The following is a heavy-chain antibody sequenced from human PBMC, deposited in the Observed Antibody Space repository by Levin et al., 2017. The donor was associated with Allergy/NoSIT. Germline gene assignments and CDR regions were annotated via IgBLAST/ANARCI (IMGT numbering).Heavy chain of an antibody. V-gene: IGHV1-18*01. CDR2: ISAYNGNT. Sequence: GESLKISCKASGYTFTSYGISWVRQAPGQGLEWMGWISAYNGNTNYAQKLQGRVTMTTDTSTSTAYMELRSLRSDDTAVYYCARDKTPENYDSSGHDYWGQGTLVTVSS. J-gene: IGHJ4*02. CDR1: GYTFTSYG. CDR3: ARDKTPENYDSSGHDY. D-gene: IGHD3-22*01.